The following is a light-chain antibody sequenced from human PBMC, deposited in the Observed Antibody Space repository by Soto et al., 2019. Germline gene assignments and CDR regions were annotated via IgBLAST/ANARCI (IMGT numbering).Light chain of an antibody. CDR3: QQYVIPPHT. CDR2: GAS. CDR1: QRLGNNY. Sequence: EIVLTQSPGTLSLSPGERATLSCRASQRLGNNYVAWYQHRPGQAPRLLIYGASNRATGIPDRFSGSESGTNFTLTISRLDPEDFAVYYCQQYVIPPHTFGRGTRLEIK. J-gene: IGKJ2*01. V-gene: IGKV3-20*01.